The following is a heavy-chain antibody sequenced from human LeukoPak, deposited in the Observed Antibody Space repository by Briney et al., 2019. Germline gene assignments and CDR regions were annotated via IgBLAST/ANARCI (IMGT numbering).Heavy chain of an antibody. Sequence: SVNVACKPAARTFSSYAISWVRQAPEQGREWMGGIIPIFGTANYAQKFQGRVTITADESTSTAYMELSSLRSEDTAVYYCARLLVGAHQGRAFDIWGQGTMVTVSS. D-gene: IGHD1-26*01. CDR1: ARTFSSYA. V-gene: IGHV1-69*13. CDR2: IIPIFGTA. J-gene: IGHJ3*02. CDR3: ARLLVGAHQGRAFDI.